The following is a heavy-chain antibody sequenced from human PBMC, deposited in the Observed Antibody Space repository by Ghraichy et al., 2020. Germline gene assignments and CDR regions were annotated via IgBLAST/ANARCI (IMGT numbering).Heavy chain of an antibody. J-gene: IGHJ6*02. V-gene: IGHV1-18*04. D-gene: IGHD5-24*01. CDR1: GYTFTSYG. CDR3: AREGEMATIPYYYYGMDV. Sequence: ASVKVSCKASGYTFTSYGLSWVRQAPGQGLEWMGWISGYNGNTNYAQKLQGRVTMTTDTSTSTAYMELRSLRSDDTAVYYCAREGEMATIPYYYYGMDVWGQGTTVTVSS. CDR2: ISGYNGNT.